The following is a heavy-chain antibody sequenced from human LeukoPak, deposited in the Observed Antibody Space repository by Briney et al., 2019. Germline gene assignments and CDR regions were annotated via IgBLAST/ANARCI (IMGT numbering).Heavy chain of an antibody. CDR3: ASLFPHPTTDPYYYYMDV. CDR1: GSCWGSVW. D-gene: IGHD4-11*01. CDR2: ISSSSSYI. V-gene: IGHV3-21*01. J-gene: IGHJ6*03. Sequence: VRRAFGACGSCWGSVWMKWVAQSLKKELERVSSISSSSSYIYYADSVKGRFTISRDNAKNSLYLQMNSLRAEDTAVYYCASLFPHPTTDPYYYYMDVWGKGTTVTVSS.